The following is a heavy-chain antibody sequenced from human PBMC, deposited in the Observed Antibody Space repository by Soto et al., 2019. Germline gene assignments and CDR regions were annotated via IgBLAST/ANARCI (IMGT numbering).Heavy chain of an antibody. D-gene: IGHD6-19*01. CDR1: GFTFSNYW. CDR3: ARVAGGVTSDY. Sequence: EVQLVESGGGLVQPGGSLRLSCAASGFTFSNYWMTWVRQAPGKGLEWVADMKQDGSEKYYVDSVKGRFTISRDNAKNSLYLQMNSLRAEDTAVDYCARVAGGVTSDYLGQGTLVTVSS. CDR2: MKQDGSEK. V-gene: IGHV3-7*04. J-gene: IGHJ4*02.